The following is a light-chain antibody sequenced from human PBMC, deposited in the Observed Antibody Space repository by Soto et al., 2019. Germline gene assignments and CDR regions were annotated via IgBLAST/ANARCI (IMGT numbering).Light chain of an antibody. J-gene: IGLJ1*01. CDR1: GSNIGAGYD. CDR3: QSYDSSLSGSMV. V-gene: IGLV1-40*01. CDR2: GNS. Sequence: QSVLTQPPSVSGAPGQRVTISCTGSGSNIGAGYDVHWYQQLPGTAPKLLIYGNSNRPSGVPDRFSGSKSGTSASLAITGLQAEDEADYYCQSYDSSLSGSMVFGTGTKVTVL.